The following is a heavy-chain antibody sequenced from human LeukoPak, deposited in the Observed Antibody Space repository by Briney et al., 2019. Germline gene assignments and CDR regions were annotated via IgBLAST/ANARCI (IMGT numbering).Heavy chain of an antibody. Sequence: PSETLSLTCTVSGGSISSYYWSWIRQPPGKGLQWIGSIHHSGSTYYNPSLKSRVTISVDTSKNQFSLKLSSVTAADTAVYYCARGGGSYGYYFDYWGQGPLVTVSS. J-gene: IGHJ4*02. CDR1: GGSISSYY. CDR3: ARGGGSYGYYFDY. D-gene: IGHD1-26*01. V-gene: IGHV4-59*12. CDR2: IHHSGST.